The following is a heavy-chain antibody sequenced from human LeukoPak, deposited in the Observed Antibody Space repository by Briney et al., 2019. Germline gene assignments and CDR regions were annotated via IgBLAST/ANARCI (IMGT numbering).Heavy chain of an antibody. CDR1: GGTFSSYA. J-gene: IGHJ5*02. D-gene: IGHD3-10*01. V-gene: IGHV1-69*05. Sequence: SVKVSCKASGGTFSSYAISWVRQAPGQGLEWMGGIIPIFGTANYAQKFQGRVTITTDESTSTAYMELSSLRSEDTAVYYCARGQRITMVRGDLNWFDPRGQGTLVTVSS. CDR3: ARGQRITMVRGDLNWFDP. CDR2: IIPIFGTA.